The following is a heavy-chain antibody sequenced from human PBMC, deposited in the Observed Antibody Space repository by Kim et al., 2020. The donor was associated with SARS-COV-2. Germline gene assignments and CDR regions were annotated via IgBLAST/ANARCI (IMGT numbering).Heavy chain of an antibody. CDR1: GFTFGTYW. D-gene: IGHD3-16*01. Sequence: GGSLRLSCTASGFTFGTYWMSWVRQAPGKGLEWVSHIKQDGSEKYYVDSVRGRFTVSRNNAKNSLYLQMNSLRAEDTAVYYCARGPPSGGGDYFDNWGQGTLVTVSS. CDR3: ARGPPSGGGDYFDN. V-gene: IGHV3-7*03. J-gene: IGHJ4*02. CDR2: IKQDGSEK.